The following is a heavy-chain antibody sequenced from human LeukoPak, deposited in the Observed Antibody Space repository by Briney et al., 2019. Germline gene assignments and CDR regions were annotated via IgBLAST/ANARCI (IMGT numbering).Heavy chain of an antibody. Sequence: GGSLRLSCAASGFTLSSYSMNWVRQAPGKGLEWVSSISSSSSYTYYADSVKGRFTISRDNAKNSLYLQMNSLRSEDTAVYYCARGGDSTGYYRPEYFQNWGQGTLVTVSS. CDR3: ARGGDSTGYYRPEYFQN. CDR2: ISSSSSYT. D-gene: IGHD3-22*01. CDR1: GFTLSSYS. V-gene: IGHV3-21*01. J-gene: IGHJ1*01.